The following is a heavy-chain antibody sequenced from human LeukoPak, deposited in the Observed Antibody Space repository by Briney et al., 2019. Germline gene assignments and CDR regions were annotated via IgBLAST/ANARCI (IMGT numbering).Heavy chain of an antibody. V-gene: IGHV1-2*02. CDR3: ARVAHVYDFWSGYYNENYMDV. CDR1: GYTFTAYY. Sequence: EASVKVSCKASGYTFTAYYMHWVRQAPGQGLEWMGWINPNSGGTNYAQKFQGRVTMTRDTSISTAYMELSRLRSDDTAVYYCARVAHVYDFWSGYYNENYMDVWGKGTTVTVSS. D-gene: IGHD3-3*01. CDR2: INPNSGGT. J-gene: IGHJ6*03.